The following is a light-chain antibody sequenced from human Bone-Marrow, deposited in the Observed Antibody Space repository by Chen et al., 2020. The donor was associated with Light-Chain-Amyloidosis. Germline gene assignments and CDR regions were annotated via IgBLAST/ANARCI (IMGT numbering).Light chain of an antibody. J-gene: IGLJ1*01. CDR2: AVS. V-gene: IGLV2-14*01. Sequence: QSALPQPASLSGSPGQSITISCTGTSGDVGTYNYVSWYQQHPGKAPKVMIYAVSNRPSGVSNRFSGSKSGNTASLTISGLQAEDEADYYCSSFTSSSSYVFGPGTKVTVL. CDR3: SSFTSSSSYV. CDR1: SGDVGTYNY.